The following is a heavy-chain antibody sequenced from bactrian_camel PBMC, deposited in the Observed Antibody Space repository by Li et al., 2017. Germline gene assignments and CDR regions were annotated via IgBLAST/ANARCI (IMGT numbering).Heavy chain of an antibody. CDR1: GFTFSELS. D-gene: IGHD2*01. CDR3: ATDTWYYRYTY. J-gene: IGHJ4*01. CDR2: INSGGRST. V-gene: IGHV3S1*01. Sequence: HVQLVESGGGQVQPGGSLRLSCAASGFTFSELSMRWVRQAPGKGLEWISSINSGGRSTYYADSVKGRFTISRDNAKNTVYLQMTGLKSEDSALYYCATDTWYYRYTYWGQGTQVTGS.